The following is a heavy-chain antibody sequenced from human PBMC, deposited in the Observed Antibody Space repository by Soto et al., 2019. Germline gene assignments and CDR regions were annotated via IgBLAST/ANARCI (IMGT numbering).Heavy chain of an antibody. CDR2: INHSGST. J-gene: IGHJ3*02. CDR3: ARGRITGTTLADNAFDI. CDR1: GGSFSGYY. D-gene: IGHD1-20*01. Sequence: SETLSLTCAVYGGSFSGYYWSWIRQPPGKGLEWIGEINHSGSTNYNPSLKSRVTISVDTSKNQFSLKLSSVTAADTAVYYCARGRITGTTLADNAFDIWGQGTMVTVSS. V-gene: IGHV4-34*01.